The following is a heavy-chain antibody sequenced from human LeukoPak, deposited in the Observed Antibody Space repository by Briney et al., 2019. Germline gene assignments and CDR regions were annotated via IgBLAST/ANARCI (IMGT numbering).Heavy chain of an antibody. V-gene: IGHV5-51*01. Sequence: GESLKISCKGFGYSFTSYWIGWVRQMPGKGLEWMGIIYPGDSDTRYSPSFQGQVTISADKSISTAYLQWSSLKASDTAMYYCARQNYYDSSGYPDAFDIWGQGTMVTVSS. CDR2: IYPGDSDT. CDR1: GYSFTSYW. D-gene: IGHD3-22*01. J-gene: IGHJ3*02. CDR3: ARQNYYDSSGYPDAFDI.